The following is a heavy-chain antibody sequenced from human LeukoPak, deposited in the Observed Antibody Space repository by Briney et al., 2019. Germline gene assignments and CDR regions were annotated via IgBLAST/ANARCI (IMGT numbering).Heavy chain of an antibody. J-gene: IGHJ4*02. CDR3: ARALTIFGVATDY. V-gene: IGHV1-18*01. D-gene: IGHD3-3*01. Sequence: VASVKVSCKASGYTFISYGFSWVRQAPGQGPEWMGWISAYDGNTNSAQKFQGRVIMTTDTSASTAYMELRSLRPDDTAVYYCARALTIFGVATDYWGQGTLVTVSS. CDR2: ISAYDGNT. CDR1: GYTFISYG.